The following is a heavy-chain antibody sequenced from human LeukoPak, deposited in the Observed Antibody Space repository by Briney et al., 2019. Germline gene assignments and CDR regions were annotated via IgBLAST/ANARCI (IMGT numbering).Heavy chain of an antibody. CDR1: GGSISSGGYY. J-gene: IGHJ4*02. V-gene: IGHV4-31*03. CDR2: IYYSGST. Sequence: PSQTLSLTCTVSGGSISSGGYYWSWIRQHPGKGLEWIGYIYYSGSTYYNPSLKSRVTISVDTSKNQFSLKLSSVTAADTAVYYCARLYYYDSSGYYYVDYWGQGTLVTVSS. CDR3: ARLYYYDSSGYYYVDY. D-gene: IGHD3-22*01.